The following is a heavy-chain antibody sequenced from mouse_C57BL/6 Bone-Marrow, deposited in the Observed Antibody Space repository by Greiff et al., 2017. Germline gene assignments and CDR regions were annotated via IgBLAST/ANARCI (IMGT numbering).Heavy chain of an antibody. CDR2: IYPRSGNT. V-gene: IGHV1-81*01. J-gene: IGHJ1*03. CDR1: GYTFTSYG. Sequence: VHLVESGAELARPGASVKLSCKASGYTFTSYGISWVKQRTGQGLEWIGEIYPRSGNTYYNEKFKGKATLTADKSSSTAYMELRSLTSEDSAVYFCARCDYGIWYFDVWGTGTTVTVSS. CDR3: ARCDYGIWYFDV. D-gene: IGHD2-4*01.